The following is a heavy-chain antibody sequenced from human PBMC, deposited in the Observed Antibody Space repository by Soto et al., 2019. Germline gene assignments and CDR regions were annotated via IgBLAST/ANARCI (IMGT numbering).Heavy chain of an antibody. D-gene: IGHD2-21*01. V-gene: IGHV3-7*03. CDR1: GFTSSSHW. CDR2: MNQHGSDI. CDR3: ATDTYYPANFYRGHGN. J-gene: IGHJ4*02. Sequence: EVQLVESGGDLVQPGGSLRLSCAASGFTSSSHWIDWVRQSPGKGLDWVASMNQHGSDIQYVDSVRGRLTLSRDNARNLLYLQMNNLRVEDTAIYYCATDTYYPANFYRGHGNWGQGTRVTVSS.